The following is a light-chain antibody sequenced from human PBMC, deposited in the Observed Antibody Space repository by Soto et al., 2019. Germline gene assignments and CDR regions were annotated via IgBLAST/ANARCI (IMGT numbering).Light chain of an antibody. V-gene: IGKV1-5*01. CDR3: QQYDNYPLT. J-gene: IGKJ4*01. Sequence: DIQMAQSPSTLPANIGDRVSITCRASQSVRSWLAWYQQKPGTAPKLLIFDASRLESGVPSRFSGSASGTEFTLTISSLQPDDFATYYCQQYDNYPLTFGGGTKVEIK. CDR2: DAS. CDR1: QSVRSW.